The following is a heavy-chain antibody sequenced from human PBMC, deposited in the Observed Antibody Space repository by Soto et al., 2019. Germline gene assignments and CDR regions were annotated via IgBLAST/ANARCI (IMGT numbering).Heavy chain of an antibody. CDR3: ATVDTAMVFDY. D-gene: IGHD5-18*01. V-gene: IGHV4-34*01. CDR2: INHSGST. CDR1: GGSFSGYY. J-gene: IGHJ4*02. Sequence: QVQLQQWGAGLLKPSETLSLTCAVYGGSFSGYYWSWIRQPPGKGLEWIGQINHSGSTNYNPSLKSRVTISVDTSKNQFSLQLSSVTAADTAVYYCATVDTAMVFDYWGQGTLVTVSS.